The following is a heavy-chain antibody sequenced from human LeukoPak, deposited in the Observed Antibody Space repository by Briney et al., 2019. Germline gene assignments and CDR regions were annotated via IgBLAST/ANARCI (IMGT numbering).Heavy chain of an antibody. Sequence: PSETLSLTCTVSGGSISSSSYYWGWIRQPPGKGLEWIGSIYHSGSTYYNPSLKSRVTISVDTSKNQFSLKLSSVTAADTAVYYCATTMVRGVIITDWYFDLWGRGTLVTVSS. D-gene: IGHD3-10*01. CDR2: IYHSGST. J-gene: IGHJ2*01. CDR3: ATTMVRGVIITDWYFDL. CDR1: GGSISSSSYY. V-gene: IGHV4-39*07.